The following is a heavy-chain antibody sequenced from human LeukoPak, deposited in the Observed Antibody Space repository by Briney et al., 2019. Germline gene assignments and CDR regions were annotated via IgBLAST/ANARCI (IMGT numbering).Heavy chain of an antibody. CDR2: ISSSSSYI. V-gene: IGHV3-21*01. CDR3: ARAPGGFGEFGVG. CDR1: GFTFSSYS. J-gene: IGHJ4*02. D-gene: IGHD3-10*01. Sequence: PGGSLRLSCAASGFTFSSYSMNWVRQAPGKGLEWVSSISSSSSYIYYADSVKGRFTISRDNAKNSLYLQMNSLRAEDTAVYYCARAPGGFGEFGVGWGQGTLVTVSS.